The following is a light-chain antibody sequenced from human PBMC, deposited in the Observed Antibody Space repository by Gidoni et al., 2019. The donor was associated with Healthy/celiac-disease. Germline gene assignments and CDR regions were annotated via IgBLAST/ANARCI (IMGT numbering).Light chain of an antibody. CDR2: AAS. Sequence: DIKMTPSPSSLSASVGDRVTITCRASQSISSYLNWYQQKPGKAPKLLIYAASSLQSGVPSRFSGSGSGTDFTLTISSLQPEDFATYYCQQSYSTPCSFGQGTKLEIK. V-gene: IGKV1-39*01. CDR3: QQSYSTPCS. J-gene: IGKJ2*04. CDR1: QSISSY.